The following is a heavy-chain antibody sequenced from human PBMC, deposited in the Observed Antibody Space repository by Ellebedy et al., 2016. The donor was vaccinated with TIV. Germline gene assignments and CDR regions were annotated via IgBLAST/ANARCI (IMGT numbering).Heavy chain of an antibody. CDR2: IYQDGSDQ. V-gene: IGHV3-7*01. CDR1: GFSFRSYW. J-gene: IGHJ5*02. CDR3: ARRGSYGDYAVQVNSWFDT. Sequence: GGSLRLSCAASGFSFRSYWMSWVRQAPGKGLEWVANIYQDGSDQYYADSVKGRFTISRDNAKKSLLLQMNRVRVDDTAVYYCARRGSYGDYAVQVNSWFDTWGQGTLVSVSS. D-gene: IGHD4-17*01.